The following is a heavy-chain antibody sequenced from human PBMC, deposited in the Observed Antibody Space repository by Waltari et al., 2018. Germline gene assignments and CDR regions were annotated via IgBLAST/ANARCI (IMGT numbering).Heavy chain of an antibody. Sequence: EVQLVETGGGLIQPGGSLRLSCAASGFTVSSNYMSWVRQAPGKGLEWVSVIYSGGSTYYADSVKGRFTISRDNSKNTLYLQMNSLRAEDTAVYYCARDDGAAAGTDYFDYWGQGTLVTVSS. CDR1: GFTVSSNY. CDR2: IYSGGST. CDR3: ARDDGAAAGTDYFDY. V-gene: IGHV3-53*02. J-gene: IGHJ4*02. D-gene: IGHD6-13*01.